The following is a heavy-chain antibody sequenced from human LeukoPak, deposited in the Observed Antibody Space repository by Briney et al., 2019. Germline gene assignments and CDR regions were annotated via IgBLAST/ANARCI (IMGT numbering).Heavy chain of an antibody. V-gene: IGHV4-39*01. CDR2: IYYGGST. Sequence: SETLSLTCTVSGDSMTSSNHYWVWIRPPPGKGLEWIGSIYYGGSTYYNPSLKSRVTISQDTSKNQFSLKVNTVTAADTAVYHCARRSHCTGDSCYPVWGQGITVTVSS. J-gene: IGHJ6*02. CDR1: GDSMTSSNHY. CDR3: ARRSHCTGDSCYPV. D-gene: IGHD2-15*01.